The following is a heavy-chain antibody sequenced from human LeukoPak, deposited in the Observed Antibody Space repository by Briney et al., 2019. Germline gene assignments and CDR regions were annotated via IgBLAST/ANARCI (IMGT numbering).Heavy chain of an antibody. Sequence: GGSLRLSCAASGFTFSSYSMNWVRQAPGKGLEWVSSISSSNTYIYYADSVKGRFTISRDNAKNSLYLQMDSLRVEDTAVYYCARAYLAYCGGDCDPYYFDSWGQGTLVTVSS. J-gene: IGHJ4*02. CDR2: ISSSNTYI. CDR1: GFTFSSYS. V-gene: IGHV3-21*01. CDR3: ARAYLAYCGGDCDPYYFDS. D-gene: IGHD2-21*02.